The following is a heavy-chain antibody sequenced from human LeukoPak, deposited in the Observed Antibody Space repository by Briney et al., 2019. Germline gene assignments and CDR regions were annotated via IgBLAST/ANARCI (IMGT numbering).Heavy chain of an antibody. CDR2: IDSSGGCM. CDR3: LRGDRRDY. J-gene: IGHJ4*02. V-gene: IGHV3-21*06. Sequence: PGGSLRLSCEAAGVTFNTYSRKWARRAPGKGREGGSSIDSSGGCMFYADALEGRCIISRDNAKDSLYLQINRLRVEDTAVYYCLRGDRRDYWGQGTLVTVSS. CDR1: GVTFNTYS.